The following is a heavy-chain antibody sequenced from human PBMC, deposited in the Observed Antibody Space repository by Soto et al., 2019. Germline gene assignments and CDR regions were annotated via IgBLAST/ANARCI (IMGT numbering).Heavy chain of an antibody. CDR3: ARRYGSAFDI. V-gene: IGHV4-61*08. CDR1: GVSISSGDYY. Sequence: SETLSLTCTVSGVSISSGDYYWSWIRQPPGKGLEWIGYIYYSGSTNYNPSLKSRVTISVDTSKNQFSLKLRSVTAADTAVYYCARRYGSAFDIWGQGTMVTVS. D-gene: IGHD3-10*01. CDR2: IYYSGST. J-gene: IGHJ3*02.